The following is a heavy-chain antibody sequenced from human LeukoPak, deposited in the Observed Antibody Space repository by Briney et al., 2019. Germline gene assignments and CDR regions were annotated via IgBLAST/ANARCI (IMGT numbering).Heavy chain of an antibody. Sequence: PSETLSLTCSVSDGSINSYYWNWIRQPPGKGLEWIGYIYHSGSTYYNPSLKSRVTISVDRSKNQFSLKLSSVTAADTAVYYCARGMLDWGQGTLVTVSS. J-gene: IGHJ4*02. D-gene: IGHD3-10*02. V-gene: IGHV4-30-2*01. CDR2: IYHSGST. CDR3: ARGMLD. CDR1: DGSINSYY.